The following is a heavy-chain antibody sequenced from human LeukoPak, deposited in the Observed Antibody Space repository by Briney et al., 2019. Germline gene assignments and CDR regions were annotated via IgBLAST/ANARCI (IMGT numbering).Heavy chain of an antibody. D-gene: IGHD4-23*01. CDR1: GFTFSSYT. V-gene: IGHV3-21*01. Sequence: GGSLRLSCVAPGFTFSSYTMNWVRQAPGKGLEWVSSISRSSSYIYYADSMKGRFTISRDNANNSLFLQMNSLRAEDTAVYYCARGGVSVGGNFDYWGQGTLVTVSS. CDR2: ISRSSSYI. J-gene: IGHJ4*02. CDR3: ARGGVSVGGNFDY.